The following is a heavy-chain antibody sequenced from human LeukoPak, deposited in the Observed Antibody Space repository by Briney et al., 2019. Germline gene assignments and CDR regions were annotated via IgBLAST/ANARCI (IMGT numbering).Heavy chain of an antibody. J-gene: IGHJ6*03. V-gene: IGHV3-15*01. CDR2: IKTKSEGGTT. CDR1: GFTFNNYN. CDR3: TTEFKELGSFFYFYYMDV. Sequence: SGGSLRLSCAASGFTFNNYNMNWVRQAPGKGLEWVGRIKTKSEGGTTDYAAPAKGRFTISRDDSKNALFLQMDSLKSDDTAMYYCTTEFKELGSFFYFYYMDVWGTGTTVTISS. D-gene: IGHD3-10*01.